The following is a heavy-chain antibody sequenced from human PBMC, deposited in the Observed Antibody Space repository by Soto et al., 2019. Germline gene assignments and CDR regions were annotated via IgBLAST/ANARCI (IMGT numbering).Heavy chain of an antibody. V-gene: IGHV3-23*01. CDR2: IGGGNGDEK. Sequence: EAHLSESGGGLVQPGGSLRLSCAASGFIFNNYAMNWVRQAPGKGLEWVSGIGGGNGDEKEYADSVKGRFTISRDSSKNALFLQLNSLRAEDTAVSYCAKDRMSDNGVWDAFDVWGPGEMVTVSS. CDR3: AKDRMSDNGVWDAFDV. D-gene: IGHD2-15*01. CDR1: GFIFNNYA. J-gene: IGHJ3*01.